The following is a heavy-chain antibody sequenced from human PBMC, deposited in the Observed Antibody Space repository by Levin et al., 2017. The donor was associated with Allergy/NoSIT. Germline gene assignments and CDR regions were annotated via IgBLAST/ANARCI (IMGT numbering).Heavy chain of an antibody. CDR1: GFTFSSYG. CDR3: ARDGDWTSATPDY. Sequence: GGSLRLSCAASGFTFSSYGMHWVRQAPGKGLEWVAVIWYDGSNEYYADSVKGRFSISRDNSKNRLYLQMNSLRVEDTAVYYCARDGDWTSATPDYWGQGTLVTVSS. D-gene: IGHD2-21*02. J-gene: IGHJ4*02. CDR2: IWYDGSNE. V-gene: IGHV3-33*01.